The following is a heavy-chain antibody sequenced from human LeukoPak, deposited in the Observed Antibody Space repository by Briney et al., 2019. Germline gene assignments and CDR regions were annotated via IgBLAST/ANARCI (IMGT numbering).Heavy chain of an antibody. CDR3: ARSGVATGWTFDY. D-gene: IGHD6-19*01. J-gene: IGHJ4*02. CDR2: MYHSGIT. CDR1: GYSISSGYY. V-gene: IGHV4-38-2*02. Sequence: SETLSLTCTVSGYSISSGYYWGWIRQSPGKGLEWIGIMYHSGITHYNPSLKSRLTMSMDTSKNQFSLILSSVTAADTAVYYCARSGVATGWTFDYWGQGNLVTVSS.